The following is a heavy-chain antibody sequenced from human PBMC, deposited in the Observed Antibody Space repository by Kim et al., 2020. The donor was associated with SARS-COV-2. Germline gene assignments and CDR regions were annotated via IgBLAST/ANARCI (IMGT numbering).Heavy chain of an antibody. CDR3: AKAGGDTAMVTVLSFDY. D-gene: IGHD5-18*01. CDR2: ISGSGGST. CDR1: GFTFSSYA. Sequence: GGSLRLSCAASGFTFSSYAMSWVRQAPGKGLEWVSAISGSGGSTYYADSVKGRFTISRDNSKNTLYLQMNSLRAEDTAVYYCAKAGGDTAMVTVLSFDYWGQGTLVTVSS. V-gene: IGHV3-23*01. J-gene: IGHJ4*02.